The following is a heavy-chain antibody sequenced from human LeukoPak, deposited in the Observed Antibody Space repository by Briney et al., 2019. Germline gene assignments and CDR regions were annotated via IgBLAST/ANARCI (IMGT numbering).Heavy chain of an antibody. CDR3: ARTQLGELPRPENWFDP. D-gene: IGHD3-10*01. CDR1: GFTFSDYY. V-gene: IGHV3-11*06. CDR2: ISSSSSYT. J-gene: IGHJ5*02. Sequence: GGSLRLSCAASGFTFSDYYMSWIRQAPGKGLEWVSYISSSSSYTNYADSVKGRFTISRDNAKNSLYLQMNSLRAEDTAVYYCARTQLGELPRPENWFDPWGQGTLVTASS.